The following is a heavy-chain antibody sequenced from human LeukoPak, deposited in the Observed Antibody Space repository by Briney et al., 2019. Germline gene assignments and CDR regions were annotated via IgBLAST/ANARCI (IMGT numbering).Heavy chain of an antibody. CDR1: GASISDSDFF. Sequence: PSETLSLTCTVSGASISDSDFFWAWVRQPPGKRLEWIVNIYYSGTTYYNPSLKSRVSVSMYTSKKQFSLKLRSMTAADTAVYYCARTIVEWEPAGVNYWGQGTLVTVSS. V-gene: IGHV4-39*01. CDR2: IYYSGTT. D-gene: IGHD1-26*01. J-gene: IGHJ4*02. CDR3: ARTIVEWEPAGVNY.